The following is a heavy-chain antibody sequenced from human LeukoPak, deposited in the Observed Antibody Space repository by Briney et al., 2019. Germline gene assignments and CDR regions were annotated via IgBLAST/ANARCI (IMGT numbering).Heavy chain of an antibody. J-gene: IGHJ5*02. V-gene: IGHV4-34*01. Sequence: SETLSLTCAVYGGSFSGYYWSWIRQPPGKGLEWIGEINHSGSTNYNPSLKSRVTISVDTSKNQFSLKLSSVTAADTAVYYCARGEGVYYYGSGSCNWFDPWGQGTLVTVSS. CDR2: INHSGST. CDR1: GGSFSGYY. D-gene: IGHD3-10*01. CDR3: ARGEGVYYYGSGSCNWFDP.